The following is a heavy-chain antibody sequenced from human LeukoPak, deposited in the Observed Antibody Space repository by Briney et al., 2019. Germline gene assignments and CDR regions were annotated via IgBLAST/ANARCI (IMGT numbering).Heavy chain of an antibody. J-gene: IGHJ4*02. D-gene: IGHD5-18*01. CDR1: GGSVSSGRYY. CDR3: ARTINGYSYGYPVDY. CDR2: VYYSGST. Sequence: SETLSLTCTVSGGSVSSGRYYWSWIRQPPGKGLEWIEYVYYSGSTNYNPSLKSRVTISVDTSKNQFSLKLSSVTAADTAVYYCARTINGYSYGYPVDYWGQGTLVTVSS. V-gene: IGHV4-61*01.